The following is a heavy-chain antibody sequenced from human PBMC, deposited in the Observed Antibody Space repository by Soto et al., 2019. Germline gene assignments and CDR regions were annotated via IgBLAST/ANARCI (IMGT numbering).Heavy chain of an antibody. Sequence: QVQLVQSGAEVKKPGSSVKVSCKASGGTFSSYAISWVRQAPGQGLEWMGGIIPIFGTANYAQKFRGRVTITADESSITAYMELSSLRSEDTAVYYCARVKLYTNTTVVTPLYYFDSWGQGNLVTVSS. CDR1: GGTFSSYA. CDR2: IIPIFGTA. CDR3: ARVKLYTNTTVVTPLYYFDS. D-gene: IGHD4-17*01. V-gene: IGHV1-69*01. J-gene: IGHJ4*02.